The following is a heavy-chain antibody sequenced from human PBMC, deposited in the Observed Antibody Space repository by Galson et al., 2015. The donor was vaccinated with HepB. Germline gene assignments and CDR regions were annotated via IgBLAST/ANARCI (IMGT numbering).Heavy chain of an antibody. CDR1: GFSLSTSGMC. CDR2: IDWDDDK. CDR3: ARIQETRGYSGYDSYFDY. J-gene: IGHJ4*02. D-gene: IGHD5-12*01. V-gene: IGHV2-70*01. Sequence: PALVKPTQTLTLTCTFSGFSLSTSGMCVSWIRQPPGKALEWLALIDWDDDKYYSTSLKTRLTISKDTSKNQVVLTMTNMDPVDTATYYCARIQETRGYSGYDSYFDYWGQGTLVTVSS.